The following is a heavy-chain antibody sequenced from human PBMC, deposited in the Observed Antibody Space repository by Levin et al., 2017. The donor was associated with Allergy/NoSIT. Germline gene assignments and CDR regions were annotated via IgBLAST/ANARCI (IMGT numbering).Heavy chain of an antibody. V-gene: IGHV3-30*18. CDR1: GFTFSSYG. J-gene: IGHJ4*02. CDR3: AKAGGIAAARYYFDY. CDR2: ISYDGSNK. Sequence: GGSLRLSCAASGFTFSSYGMHWVRQAPGKGLEWVAVISYDGSNKYYADSVKGRFTISRDNSKNTLYLQMNSLRAEDTAVYYCAKAGGIAAARYYFDYWGQGTLVTVSS. D-gene: IGHD6-13*01.